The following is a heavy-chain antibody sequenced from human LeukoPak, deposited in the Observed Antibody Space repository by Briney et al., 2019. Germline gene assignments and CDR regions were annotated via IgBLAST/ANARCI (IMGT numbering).Heavy chain of an antibody. Sequence: PSETLSLTCTVSGGSISSYYWSWIRQPPGKGLEWIGYIYYSGSTNYNPSLKSRVTISVDTSKNQLSLKLTSVTAADTAVYYCARGAWRLVLDYWGQGTLVTVSS. CDR3: ARGAWRLVLDY. D-gene: IGHD6-19*01. CDR2: IYYSGST. V-gene: IGHV4-59*08. CDR1: GGSISSYY. J-gene: IGHJ4*02.